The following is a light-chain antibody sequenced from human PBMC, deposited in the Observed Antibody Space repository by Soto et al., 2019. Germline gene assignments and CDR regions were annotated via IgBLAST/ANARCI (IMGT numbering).Light chain of an antibody. CDR1: QSLTTRF. CDR2: GAS. J-gene: IGKJ1*01. V-gene: IGKV3-20*01. Sequence: EIVLTQSPGTLSLSPGERATLSCRASQSLTTRFLAWYQQKPGQAPRLLISGASSRATGIPDRFSGSGSGTDFTLTISRLEPEDFAVYYCQHYHDAPPTFGQGTKVDIK. CDR3: QHYHDAPPT.